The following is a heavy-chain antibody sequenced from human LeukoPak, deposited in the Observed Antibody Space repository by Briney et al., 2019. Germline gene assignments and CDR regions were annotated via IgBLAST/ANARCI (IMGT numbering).Heavy chain of an antibody. CDR2: ISSSSSYI. Sequence: GGSLRLSCAASGITFSNAWMNCVRQAPGKGLEWVSSISSSSSYIYYADSVKGRFTISRDNAKNSLYLQMNSLRAEDTAVYYCARDQGSQYSSSWEHDAFDIWGQGRMVTVSS. V-gene: IGHV3-21*01. CDR1: GITFSNAW. D-gene: IGHD6-13*01. CDR3: ARDQGSQYSSSWEHDAFDI. J-gene: IGHJ3*02.